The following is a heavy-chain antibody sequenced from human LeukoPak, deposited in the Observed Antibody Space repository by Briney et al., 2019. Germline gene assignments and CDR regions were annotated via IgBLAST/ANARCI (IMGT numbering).Heavy chain of an antibody. D-gene: IGHD2-15*01. J-gene: IGHJ4*02. CDR2: ISSSSSYI. CDR1: GFTFSSYS. V-gene: IGHV3-21*01. Sequence: GGSLRLSCAASGFTFSSYSMNWVRQAPGKGLEWVSSISSSSSYIYYADSVKGRFTISRDNAKNSLYLQMNSLRAEDTAVYYCAKKLYKASIVVVVAARGPYFDYWGQGTLVTVSS. CDR3: AKKLYKASIVVVVAARGPYFDY.